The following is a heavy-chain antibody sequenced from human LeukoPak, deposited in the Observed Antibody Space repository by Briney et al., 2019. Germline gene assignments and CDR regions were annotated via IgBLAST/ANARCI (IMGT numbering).Heavy chain of an antibody. J-gene: IGHJ3*02. CDR2: IDSADDK. V-gene: IGHV2-70*17. CDR3: ARGTGADAFDI. CDR1: GFSLSTSGMC. D-gene: IGHD1-14*01. Sequence: SGPTLVNPTQTLTLTCTFSGFSLSTSGMCVSCIRQTPGKALEWLARIDSADDKFYHTSLNTRLTISKDTTKNQVVLTMTNMDPVDTATYYCARGTGADAFDIWGQGTMVTVSS.